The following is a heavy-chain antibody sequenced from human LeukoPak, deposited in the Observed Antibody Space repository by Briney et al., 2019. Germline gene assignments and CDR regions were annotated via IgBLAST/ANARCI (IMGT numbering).Heavy chain of an antibody. J-gene: IGHJ4*02. V-gene: IGHV4-30-2*01. CDR1: GGSISSGGYY. Sequence: TLSLTCTVSGGSISSGGYYWSWIRQPPGKGLEWVGYIYHSGSTYYNPSLKSRVTISVDRSKNQFSLKLSSVTAADTAVYYCARSPRYSSSYPYFDYWGQGTLVTVSS. CDR3: ARSPRYSSSYPYFDY. D-gene: IGHD6-6*01. CDR2: IYHSGST.